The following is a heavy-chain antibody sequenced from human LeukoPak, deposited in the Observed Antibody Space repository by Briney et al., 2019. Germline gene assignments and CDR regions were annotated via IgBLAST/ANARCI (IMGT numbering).Heavy chain of an antibody. D-gene: IGHD2-8*01. CDR1: GYTFTGYY. Sequence: ASVKVSCKASGYTFTGYYMYWVRQAPGQGLEWMGWINPNSGGTNYAQKFQGRVTMTRDTSISTAYMELSRLRSDDTAVYYCAREDLGYCTNGVCPHYYYYYGMDVWGQGTTVTVSS. V-gene: IGHV1-2*02. CDR2: INPNSGGT. CDR3: AREDLGYCTNGVCPHYYYYYGMDV. J-gene: IGHJ6*02.